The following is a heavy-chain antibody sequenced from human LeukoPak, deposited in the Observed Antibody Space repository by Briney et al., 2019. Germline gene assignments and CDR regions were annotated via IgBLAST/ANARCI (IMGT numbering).Heavy chain of an antibody. V-gene: IGHV3-66*01. J-gene: IGHJ4*02. CDR3: AREPYGDYDPDY. CDR1: GFTVSSNY. D-gene: IGHD4-17*01. Sequence: GGSLRLSCAASGFTVSSNYMSRVRQAPGKGLEWVSVIYSGGSTYYADSVKGRFTISRDNSKNTLYLQMNSLRAEDTAVYYCAREPYGDYDPDYWGQGTLVTVSS. CDR2: IYSGGST.